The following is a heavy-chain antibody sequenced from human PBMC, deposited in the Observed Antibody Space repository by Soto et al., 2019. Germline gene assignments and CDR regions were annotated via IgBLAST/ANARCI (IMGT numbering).Heavy chain of an antibody. Sequence: GGSLRLSCAASGFTFSSYGMHWVRQAPGKGLEWVAVIWYDGSNKYYADSVKGRFTISRDNSKNTLYLQMNSLRAEDTAVYYCARDSHVWGSYRPDYWGQGALVTVSS. CDR2: IWYDGSNK. D-gene: IGHD3-16*02. CDR3: ARDSHVWGSYRPDY. CDR1: GFTFSSYG. J-gene: IGHJ4*02. V-gene: IGHV3-33*01.